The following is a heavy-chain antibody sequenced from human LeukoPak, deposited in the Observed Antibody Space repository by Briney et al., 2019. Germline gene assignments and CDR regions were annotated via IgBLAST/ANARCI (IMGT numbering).Heavy chain of an antibody. V-gene: IGHV3-53*01. Sequence: GGSLRLSCAASGFTDSSNYMSWVRQAPGKGLEGVSVFYSGGSTYYADPVKGRFTISRDNSKNMVYLQMNSLRAGDMAVYYCARDGKNYDKSLGPFDPWGQGTLVTVSS. CDR2: FYSGGST. J-gene: IGHJ5*02. D-gene: IGHD3-9*01. CDR3: ARDGKNYDKSLGPFDP. CDR1: GFTDSSNY.